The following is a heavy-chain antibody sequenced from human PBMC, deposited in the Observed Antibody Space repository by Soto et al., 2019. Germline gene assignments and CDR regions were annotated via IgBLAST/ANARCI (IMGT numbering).Heavy chain of an antibody. V-gene: IGHV4-30-4*01. Sequence: LSLTCSVSGDSISNLDYFWAWIRQPPGQALEYIGYIYKSATTYYNPSFESRVAISVDTSKNQFSLNVTSVTAADTAVYFCARGRYCLTGRCFPNWFDSWGQGALVTVSS. CDR2: IYKSATT. CDR1: GDSISNLDYF. CDR3: ARGRYCLTGRCFPNWFDS. J-gene: IGHJ5*01. D-gene: IGHD7-27*01.